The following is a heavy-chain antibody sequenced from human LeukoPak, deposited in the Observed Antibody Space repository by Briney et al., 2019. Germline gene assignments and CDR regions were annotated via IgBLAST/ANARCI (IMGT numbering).Heavy chain of an antibody. CDR1: GPSISSYY. D-gene: IGHD6-6*01. J-gene: IGHJ6*03. CDR3: ARVRSIAARPDYYYYMDV. Sequence: SASLSPTCTLAGPSISSYYWSWIRQPPGKGLEWLVYIYYSGSTNYNPSLKSRVTISVDTSNNQFSLKLSSVTAADTAVDYCARVRSIAARPDYYYYMDVWGKGTTVTVSS. V-gene: IGHV4-59*01. CDR2: IYYSGST.